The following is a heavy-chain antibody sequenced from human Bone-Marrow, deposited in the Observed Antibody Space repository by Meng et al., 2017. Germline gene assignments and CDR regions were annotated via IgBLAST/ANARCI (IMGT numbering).Heavy chain of an antibody. V-gene: IGHV1-8*01. CDR2: MNPNSGNT. D-gene: IGHD3-22*01. CDR1: GNTFTSYD. Sequence: QVQLVQSGAEVKKPGASVKVSCKASGNTFTSYDINWVRQATGQGLEWMGWMNPNSGNTGYAQKFQGRVTMTRNTSISTAYMELSSLRSEDTAVYYCARKYYYDSSGYYSFDYWGQGTLVTVSS. CDR3: ARKYYYDSSGYYSFDY. J-gene: IGHJ4*02.